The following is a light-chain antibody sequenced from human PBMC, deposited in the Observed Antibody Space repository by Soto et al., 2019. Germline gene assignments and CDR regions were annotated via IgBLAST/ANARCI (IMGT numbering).Light chain of an antibody. CDR3: QRYKSYWT. J-gene: IGKJ1*01. CDR2: DAS. Sequence: DIQMTQSPSTLSASVGDRVTITCRASQSISSWLAWYQQKPGKAPKLLIYDASSLESGVPSRFSGSGSGTEFTLTISSLQPDDFATYHCQRYKSYWTFGQGTKVEIK. V-gene: IGKV1-5*01. CDR1: QSISSW.